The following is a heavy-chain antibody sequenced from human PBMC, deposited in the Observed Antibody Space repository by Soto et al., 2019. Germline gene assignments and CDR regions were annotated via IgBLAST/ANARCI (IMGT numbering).Heavy chain of an antibody. D-gene: IGHD3-10*01. CDR3: ASGEGRNGHVTRFDY. V-gene: IGHV3-30*03. J-gene: IGHJ4*02. CDR2: ISYNGSDK. Sequence: QMQLVESGGGVVQPGRSLRLSCAASGFTFTNHAMHWVRQAPGKGLEWVADISYNGSDKWYADSVKGRFTISRDNFRETVYMQMNGLRPEDTAVHYCASGEGRNGHVTRFDYWGQGPLVTVSS. CDR1: GFTFTNHA.